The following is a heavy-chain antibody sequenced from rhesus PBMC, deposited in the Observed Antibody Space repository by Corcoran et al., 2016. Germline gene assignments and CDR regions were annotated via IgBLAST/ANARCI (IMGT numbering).Heavy chain of an antibody. D-gene: IGHD3-28*01. CDR1: GFSISSDSS. J-gene: IGHJ4*01. CDR2: FSGRSGST. Sequence: QVQLQESGPGLVKPAETLSLTCAVSGFSISSDSSSGWIPQTPGKGLAYMGYFSGRSGSTYYNPSLKSRVTISKDTSKNQFSLKLSSVTAADTAVYYCAIQGLLHPFDYWGQGVLVTVSS. CDR3: AIQGLLHPFDY. V-gene: IGHV4-99*01.